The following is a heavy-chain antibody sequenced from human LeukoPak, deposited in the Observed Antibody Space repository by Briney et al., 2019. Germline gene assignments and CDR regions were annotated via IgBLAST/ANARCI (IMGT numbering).Heavy chain of an antibody. Sequence: KPGGSLRLSCAASGFSFSNYNMNWVRQAPGKGLEWVSSISSSSTYIYYADSVKGRFTISRDNAKNSLYLQMDSLRAEDTAMYYCARDGPGMATTIYYFDYWGQGTLVTVSS. CDR3: ARDGPGMATTIYYFDY. CDR2: ISSSSTYI. CDR1: GFSFSNYN. D-gene: IGHD5-24*01. J-gene: IGHJ4*02. V-gene: IGHV3-21*01.